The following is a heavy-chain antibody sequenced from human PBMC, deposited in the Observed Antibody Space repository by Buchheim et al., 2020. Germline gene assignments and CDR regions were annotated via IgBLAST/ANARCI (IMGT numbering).Heavy chain of an antibody. CDR3: AKGRGYCSGGSCYSDY. CDR2: VSGSGDST. Sequence: EVQLLESGGGLVQPGGSLRLSCVASGFTFSSYAMSWVRQAPGKGLEWVSTVSGSGDSTYYADSVKGRFTISRDNSKNTLYLPMNSLRADDTAVYYCAKGRGYCSGGSCYSDYWGQGTL. D-gene: IGHD2-15*01. CDR1: GFTFSSYA. V-gene: IGHV3-23*01. J-gene: IGHJ4*02.